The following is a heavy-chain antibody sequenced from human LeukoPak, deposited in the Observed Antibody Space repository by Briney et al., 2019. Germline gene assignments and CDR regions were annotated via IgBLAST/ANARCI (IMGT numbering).Heavy chain of an antibody. CDR3: ARGGYYDSSGYYWSDPQKYNWFDP. V-gene: IGHV4-61*08. J-gene: IGHJ5*02. CDR1: GGSISSGDYY. D-gene: IGHD3-22*01. Sequence: SETLSLTCTVSGGSISSGDYYWSWIRQPPGKGLEWIGEINHSGSTNYNPSLKSRVTISVDTSKNQFSLKLSSVTAADTAVYYCARGGYYDSSGYYWSDPQKYNWFDPWGQGTLVTVSS. CDR2: INHSGST.